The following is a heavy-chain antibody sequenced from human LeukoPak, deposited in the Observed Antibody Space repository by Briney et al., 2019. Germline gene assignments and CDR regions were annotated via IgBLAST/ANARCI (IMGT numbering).Heavy chain of an antibody. D-gene: IGHD3-16*01. CDR1: GGSISSYY. CDR2: IYYSGST. V-gene: IGHV4-59*01. CDR3: AGNYGRYWYFDL. J-gene: IGHJ2*01. Sequence: PSETLSLTCTVSGGSISSYYWSWIRQPPGKGLEWIGYIYYSGSTNYNPSLKGRVTISVDTSKNQFSLKLSSVTAADTAVYYCAGNYGRYWYFDLWGRGTLVTVSS.